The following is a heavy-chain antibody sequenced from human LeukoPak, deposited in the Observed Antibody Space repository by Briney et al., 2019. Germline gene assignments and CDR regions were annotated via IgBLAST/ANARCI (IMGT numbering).Heavy chain of an antibody. D-gene: IGHD5-18*01. CDR1: GFTFSPYC. J-gene: IGHJ4*02. V-gene: IGHV3-74*01. CDR3: GRDYSYGLDW. Sequence: GGSLRLSCAASGFTFSPYCMHWVRQAPGKGLVWVSRINSDGSSTGYADSVKGRFTISRDNAENTLYLQVNSLRAEDTAVYYCGRDYSYGLDWWGQGTLVTVSS. CDR2: INSDGSST.